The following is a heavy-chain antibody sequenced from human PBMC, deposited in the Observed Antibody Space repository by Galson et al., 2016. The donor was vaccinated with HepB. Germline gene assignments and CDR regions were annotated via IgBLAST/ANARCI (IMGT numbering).Heavy chain of an antibody. CDR3: ARDQASLPPYSGAFDI. J-gene: IGHJ3*02. V-gene: IGHV1-2*02. CDR2: INPNSAT. CDR1: GYTLTAYH. Sequence: SVKVSCKASGYTLTAYHMHWVRQAPGQGLEWMGWINPNSATNYARKFQGRVTMTRDTPISTLYMELSSLKSDDTAVYYCARDQASLPPYSGAFDIWGQGTMVTVSP. D-gene: IGHD2-15*01.